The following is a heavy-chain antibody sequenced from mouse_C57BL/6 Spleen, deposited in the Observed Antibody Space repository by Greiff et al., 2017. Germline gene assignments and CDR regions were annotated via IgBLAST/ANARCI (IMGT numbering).Heavy chain of an antibody. V-gene: IGHV2-2*01. CDR1: GFSLTSYG. CDR2: IWSGGST. Sequence: QVQLQQSGPGLVQPSQSLSITCTVSGFSLTSYGVHWVRQSPGKGLEWLGVIWSGGSTDYNAAFISRLSISKDNSKSQVFFKMNSLQADDTAIDYCARRNWEGYAMDYWGQGTSVTVSS. J-gene: IGHJ4*01. D-gene: IGHD4-1*01. CDR3: ARRNWEGYAMDY.